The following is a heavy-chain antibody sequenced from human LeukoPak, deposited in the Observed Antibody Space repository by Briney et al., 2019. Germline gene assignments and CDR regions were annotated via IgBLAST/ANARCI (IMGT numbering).Heavy chain of an antibody. Sequence: PGGSLRLSCAASGFTFSDYYMSWIRQAPGKGLEWVSYISSSGSTIYYADSVKGRFTISRDDAKNSLYLQMNSLRAEDTAVYYCAKGYSGSYFAYFDYWGQGTLVTVSS. CDR1: GFTFSDYY. CDR3: AKGYSGSYFAYFDY. J-gene: IGHJ4*02. D-gene: IGHD1-26*01. V-gene: IGHV3-11*01. CDR2: ISSSGSTI.